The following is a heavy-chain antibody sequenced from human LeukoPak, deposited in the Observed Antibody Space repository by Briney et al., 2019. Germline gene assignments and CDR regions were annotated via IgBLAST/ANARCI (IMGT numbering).Heavy chain of an antibody. Sequence: SETLSLTCTVSGGSISSHFWSWIRQPPGKGLEWIAYVHYTGSTNYNPSLKSRVTISVDTSKNQFSLKLSSVTAADTAVYYCARTVYYYGSGSYSQGAFDIWGQGTMVTVSS. CDR2: VHYTGST. D-gene: IGHD3-10*01. J-gene: IGHJ3*02. V-gene: IGHV4-59*11. CDR3: ARTVYYYGSGSYSQGAFDI. CDR1: GGSISSHF.